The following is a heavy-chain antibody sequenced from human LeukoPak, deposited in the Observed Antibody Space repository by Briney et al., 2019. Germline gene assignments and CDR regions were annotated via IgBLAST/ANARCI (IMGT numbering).Heavy chain of an antibody. J-gene: IGHJ4*02. V-gene: IGHV3-53*01. D-gene: IGHD3-9*01. CDR1: EFFVGSNY. Sequence: GGSVRLSCAASEFFVGSNYMTWVRQAPGKGLEWVSLIYSGGSTYYADSVKGRFTISRDNSKNTLYLQMNSLRAEDTAVYYCAKDPLIRYFDWLPPDFDYWGQGTLVTVSS. CDR2: IYSGGST. CDR3: AKDPLIRYFDWLPPDFDY.